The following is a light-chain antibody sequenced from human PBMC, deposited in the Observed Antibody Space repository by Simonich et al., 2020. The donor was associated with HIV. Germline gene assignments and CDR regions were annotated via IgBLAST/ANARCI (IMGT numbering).Light chain of an antibody. CDR3: NSRDSSGNHVL. J-gene: IGLJ3*02. V-gene: IGLV3-19*01. CDR2: VKN. CDR1: SLRSYY. Sequence: SSELTQDPAVSVALGQTVRITCQGDSLRSYYESWYQQKPGQAPVLVIYVKNNRPSGIPDQFSGSSGGNTASLTITGAQAEDEADYYCNSRDSSGNHVLFGGGTKLTVL.